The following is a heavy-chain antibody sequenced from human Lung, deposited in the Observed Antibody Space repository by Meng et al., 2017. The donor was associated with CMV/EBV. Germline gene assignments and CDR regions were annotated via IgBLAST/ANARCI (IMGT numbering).Heavy chain of an antibody. CDR3: TKGYSGIDVYAFDV. CDR2: IIPIFGTA. Sequence: SXXVSXKASGGTFSSYAISWVRQAPGQGLEWMGGIIPIFGTANYAQKFQGRVTITTDESTSTAYMELSSLRSEDTAVYYCTKGYSGIDVYAFDVWGPGTKVTVSS. CDR1: GGTFSSYA. J-gene: IGHJ3*01. D-gene: IGHD1-26*01. V-gene: IGHV1-69*05.